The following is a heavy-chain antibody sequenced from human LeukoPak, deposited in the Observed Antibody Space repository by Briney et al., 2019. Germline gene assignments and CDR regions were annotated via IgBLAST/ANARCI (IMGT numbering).Heavy chain of an antibody. CDR2: INSDGSST. D-gene: IGHD2/OR15-2a*01. CDR1: GFTFSSYW. Sequence: PGGSLRLSCAASGFTFSSYWMHWVRQAPGKGLVWVSRINSDGSSTSYADSVKGRFTISRDNAKNTLYLQMNSLRAEDTAVYYCAGSIDVTYYYYGMDVWGQGTTVTVSS. V-gene: IGHV3-74*01. CDR3: AGSIDVTYYYYGMDV. J-gene: IGHJ6*02.